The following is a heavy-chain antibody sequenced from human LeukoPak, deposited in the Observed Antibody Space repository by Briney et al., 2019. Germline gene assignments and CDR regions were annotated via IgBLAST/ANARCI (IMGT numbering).Heavy chain of an antibody. J-gene: IGHJ6*02. CDR2: INPSGGST. D-gene: IGHD2-15*01. Sequence: GASVKVSCKASGYTFTSYYMHWVRQAPGQGLEWMGIINPSGGSTSYAQKFQGRVTMTRDTSTSTVYMELSSLRSEDTAVYYCARDKIVRYYYYGMDVWGQGTTVTVSS. CDR3: ARDKIVRYYYYGMDV. V-gene: IGHV1-46*01. CDR1: GYTFTSYY.